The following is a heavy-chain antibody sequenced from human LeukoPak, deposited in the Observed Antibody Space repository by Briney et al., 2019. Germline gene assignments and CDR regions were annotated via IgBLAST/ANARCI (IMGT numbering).Heavy chain of an antibody. Sequence: GGSLRLSRAASVLAFSSYAMRWVRQAPEKGLEWVSYITGSGDGTYYADSVKGRFTISRDNSRNTLYLQMRGLRAEDAAVYYCAKGVSGPQYYFHYWGQGTLVTVSS. V-gene: IGHV3-23*01. CDR3: AKGVSGPQYYFHY. CDR1: VLAFSSYA. CDR2: ITGSGDGT. D-gene: IGHD6-19*01. J-gene: IGHJ4*02.